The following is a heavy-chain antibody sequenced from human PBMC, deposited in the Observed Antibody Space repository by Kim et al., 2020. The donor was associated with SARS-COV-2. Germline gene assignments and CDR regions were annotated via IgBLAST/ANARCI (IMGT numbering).Heavy chain of an antibody. D-gene: IGHD3-10*01. Sequence: GGSLRLSCAASGFTFNSYDMHWVRQATGKGLEWVSAIGTSGDTYYAGSVKGRFTISRENAKNSLHLQMNSLRAGDTAVYYCARDKYYGSGRSYYYYYGMDVCGQGTTVTVSS. CDR3: ARDKYYGSGRSYYYYYGMDV. V-gene: IGHV3-13*01. J-gene: IGHJ6*02. CDR2: IGTSGDT. CDR1: GFTFNSYD.